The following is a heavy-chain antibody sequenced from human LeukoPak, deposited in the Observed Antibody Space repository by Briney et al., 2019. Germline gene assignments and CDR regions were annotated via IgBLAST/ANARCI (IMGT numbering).Heavy chain of an antibody. D-gene: IGHD5-24*01. J-gene: IGHJ4*02. Sequence: SETLSLTCTVSGGSISRYYWSWIRQPPGKGLEWIGYIYYSGSTNYNPSLKSRVTISVDTSRTHFYLKLSSVTAADTAVYYCARSGGRDGYNFGYWGPGTLVTVSS. CDR1: GGSISRYY. CDR3: ARSGGRDGYNFGY. V-gene: IGHV4-59*08. CDR2: IYYSGST.